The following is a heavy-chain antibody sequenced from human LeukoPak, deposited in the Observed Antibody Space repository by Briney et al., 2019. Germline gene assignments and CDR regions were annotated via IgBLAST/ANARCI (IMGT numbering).Heavy chain of an antibody. CDR1: GGSISSSSYY. D-gene: IGHD1-26*01. V-gene: IGHV4-39*01. J-gene: IGHJ3*02. Sequence: KASETLSLTCTVPGGSISSSSYYWGWIRQPPGKGLEWIGSIYYSGSTYYNPSLKSRVTISVDTSKNQFSLKLSSVTAADTAVYYCARPFVGAPPFDIWGQGTMVTVSS. CDR2: IYYSGST. CDR3: ARPFVGAPPFDI.